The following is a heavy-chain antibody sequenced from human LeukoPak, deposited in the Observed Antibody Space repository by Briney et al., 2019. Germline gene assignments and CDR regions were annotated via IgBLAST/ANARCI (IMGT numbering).Heavy chain of an antibody. CDR2: ISYDGSNK. Sequence: GGSLRLSCAASGFTFSSYGMHWVRQAPGKGLEWVAVISYDGSNKYYADSVKGRFTISRDNSKNTLYLQMSSLRAEDTAVYYCAKIGPSSGSYYDYWGQGTLVTVSS. CDR1: GFTFSSYG. V-gene: IGHV3-30*18. J-gene: IGHJ4*02. D-gene: IGHD1-26*01. CDR3: AKIGPSSGSYYDY.